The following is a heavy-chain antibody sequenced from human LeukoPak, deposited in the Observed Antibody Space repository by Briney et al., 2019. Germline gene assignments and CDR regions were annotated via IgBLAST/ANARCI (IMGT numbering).Heavy chain of an antibody. D-gene: IGHD5-12*01. Sequence: VASVKVSCKASGYTFTSYGISWVRQAPGQGLEWMGWISAYSGDTNYAQKFQGRATITADESTSTAYMELSSLRSEDTAVYYCASAPIYSGYDSGSPAFGYWGQGTLVTVSS. CDR3: ASAPIYSGYDSGSPAFGY. J-gene: IGHJ4*02. CDR2: ISAYSGDT. V-gene: IGHV1-18*01. CDR1: GYTFTSYG.